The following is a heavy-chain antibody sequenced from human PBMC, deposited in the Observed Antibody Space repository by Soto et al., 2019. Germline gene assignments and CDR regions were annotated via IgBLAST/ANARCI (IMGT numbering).Heavy chain of an antibody. CDR1: GGSFSGYY. D-gene: IGHD4-17*01. CDR2: INHSGST. Sequence: SETLSLTCAVYGGSFSGYYWSWIRQPPGKGLEWIGEINHSGSTNYNPSLKSRVTISVDTSKNQFSLKLSSVTAADTAVYYCARRTDYGDFSNGFDPWGQGTLVTVSS. V-gene: IGHV4-34*01. J-gene: IGHJ5*02. CDR3: ARRTDYGDFSNGFDP.